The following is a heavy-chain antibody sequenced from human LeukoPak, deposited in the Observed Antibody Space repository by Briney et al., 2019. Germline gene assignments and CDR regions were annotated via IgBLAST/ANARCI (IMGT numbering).Heavy chain of an antibody. J-gene: IGHJ5*02. Sequence: GGPLRLSCAASGSTFSTFAMTWVRQAPGKGLGWVSSITGTHYTTYNTDSVKGRFTISRDNSKNTLYLQMNSLRADDTAVYYCTKDPNGDYVGAFDPWGQGTLVTVSS. D-gene: IGHD4-17*01. CDR3: TKDPNGDYVGAFDP. CDR1: GSTFSTFA. CDR2: ITGTHYTT. V-gene: IGHV3-23*01.